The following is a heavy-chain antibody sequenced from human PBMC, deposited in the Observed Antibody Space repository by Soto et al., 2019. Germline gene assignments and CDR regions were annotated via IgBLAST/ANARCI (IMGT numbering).Heavy chain of an antibody. J-gene: IGHJ6*02. Sequence: SETLSLTCTVSGSSISSGDYYWSWIRQPPGRGLEWIGYIYYTGSTYYNPSLESRVTMSLAASKNQFSLELSSVTAADTAVYYVARGVARKAPSTNYRYYYRVDVWGQVTTVPVS. CDR3: ARGVARKAPSTNYRYYYRVDV. D-gene: IGHD2-15*01. CDR2: IYYTGST. CDR1: GSSISSGDYY. V-gene: IGHV4-30-4*01.